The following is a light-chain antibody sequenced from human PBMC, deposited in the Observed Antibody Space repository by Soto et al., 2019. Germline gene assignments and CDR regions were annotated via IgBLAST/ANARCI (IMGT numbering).Light chain of an antibody. CDR3: SSYAGSNKVV. Sequence: QSVLTQPPSASGSPGQSVTISCTGTSGDVGGYNYVSWYQQHPGKAPKLMIYEVSKRPSGVPDRFSGSKSGNTASLTVSGLQAEDEADYYCSSYAGSNKVVFGGGTQLTVL. V-gene: IGLV2-8*01. CDR2: EVS. J-gene: IGLJ2*01. CDR1: SGDVGGYNY.